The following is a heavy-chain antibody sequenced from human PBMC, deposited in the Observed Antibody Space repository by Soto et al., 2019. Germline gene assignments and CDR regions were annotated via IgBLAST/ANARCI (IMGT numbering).Heavy chain of an antibody. Sequence: TLSLPCTVCGGCISSGGYYWSWIRQHPGKGLEWIGYIYYSGSTYYNPSLKSRVTISVDTSKNQFSLKLSSVTAADTAVYYCARDQAGANGGYYYYYGMDVWGQGTTVTVSS. J-gene: IGHJ6*02. CDR2: IYYSGST. CDR3: ARDQAGANGGYYYYYGMDV. D-gene: IGHD1-26*01. V-gene: IGHV4-31*03. CDR1: GGCISSGGYY.